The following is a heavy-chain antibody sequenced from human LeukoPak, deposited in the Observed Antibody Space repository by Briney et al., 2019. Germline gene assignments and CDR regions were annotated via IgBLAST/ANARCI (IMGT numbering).Heavy chain of an antibody. Sequence: GGSLRLSCTASGFTVSNNYMNWVRQARGKGLEWVALIYSGGTTNYADSVKGRFTISRDNSKNTLYLQMTNVRVEDTAVYYCARDPPGIAASVSGGWGQGTLVTVSS. D-gene: IGHD6-13*01. CDR2: IYSGGTT. V-gene: IGHV3-53*01. J-gene: IGHJ4*02. CDR1: GFTVSNNY. CDR3: ARDPPGIAASVSGG.